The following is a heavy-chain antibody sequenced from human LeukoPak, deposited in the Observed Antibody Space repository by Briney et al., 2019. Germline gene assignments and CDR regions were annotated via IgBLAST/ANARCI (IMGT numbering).Heavy chain of an antibody. CDR2: INPNTGDS. J-gene: IGHJ3*02. CDR1: GNTFSGYY. Sequence: ASVKVSCKASGNTFSGYYMHWVRQAPGQGLEWMAWINPNTGDSNYPQKFKGRVTMTRDTSIRTVYMELTRVTSDDTAVYYCARAGSVWGSYRHDAFDIWGQGTMVTVSS. CDR3: ARAGSVWGSYRHDAFDI. D-gene: IGHD3-16*02. V-gene: IGHV1-2*02.